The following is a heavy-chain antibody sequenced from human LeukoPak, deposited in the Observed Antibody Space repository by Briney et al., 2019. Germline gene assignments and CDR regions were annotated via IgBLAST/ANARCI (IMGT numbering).Heavy chain of an antibody. D-gene: IGHD3-22*01. V-gene: IGHV4-34*01. Sequence: SETLSLTCAVYGGSFSGYYWSWIRQPPGKGLEWIGEINHSGSTNYNPSLKSRVTISVDTSKNQFSLKLSSVTAADTAVYYCARGRPRGYTMIVGGFDYWGQGTLVTVSS. CDR2: INHSGST. CDR1: GGSFSGYY. CDR3: ARGRPRGYTMIVGGFDY. J-gene: IGHJ4*02.